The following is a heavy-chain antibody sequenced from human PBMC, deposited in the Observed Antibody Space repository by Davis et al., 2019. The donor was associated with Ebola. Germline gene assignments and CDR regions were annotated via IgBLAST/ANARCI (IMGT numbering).Heavy chain of an antibody. CDR2: INSDGSST. J-gene: IGHJ6*02. D-gene: IGHD3-22*01. CDR3: ARGPYTYYYDSSGYYYAYYYYGMDV. CDR1: GFTFSSYW. Sequence: GESLKISCAASGFTFSSYWMHWVRQAPGKGRVWGSRINSDGSSTSYADSVKGRFTISRDNAKNTLYLQMNSLRAEDTAVYYCARGPYTYYYDSSGYYYAYYYYGMDVWGQGTTVTVSS. V-gene: IGHV3-74*01.